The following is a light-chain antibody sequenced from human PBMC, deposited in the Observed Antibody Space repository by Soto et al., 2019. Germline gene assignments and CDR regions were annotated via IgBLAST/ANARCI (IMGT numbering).Light chain of an antibody. V-gene: IGKV3-15*01. CDR3: QHYNNWPA. CDR1: QSVSSN. CDR2: GAS. J-gene: IGKJ1*01. Sequence: EIVMTQSPATLSVSPGERATLSCRASQSVSSNLAWYQQKPGQAPRLLIYGASTRATVIPARFSGSGSGTEFTLTISSIQSEDFAVYYCQHYNNWPAFGQGTKGEIK.